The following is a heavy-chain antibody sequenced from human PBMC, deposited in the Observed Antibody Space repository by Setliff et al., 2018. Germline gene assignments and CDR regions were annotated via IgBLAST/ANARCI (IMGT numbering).Heavy chain of an antibody. CDR1: GFTFDTYT. CDR2: ISSGSTYK. CDR3: ARLRASSSWWEGPFDV. D-gene: IGHD6-13*01. Sequence: ETLRLSCAASGFTFDTYTMNWVRQAPGRGLEWVSSISSGSTYKFYADSLKGRVTISRDNGQNSLYLQLDSLRVEDTAMYYCARLRASSSWWEGPFDVWGQGTVVTVSS. J-gene: IGHJ3*01. V-gene: IGHV3-21*01.